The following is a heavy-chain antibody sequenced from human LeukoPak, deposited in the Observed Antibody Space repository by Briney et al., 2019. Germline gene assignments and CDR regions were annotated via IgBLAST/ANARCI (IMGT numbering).Heavy chain of an antibody. CDR2: ISGSGGST. D-gene: IGHD3-10*01. J-gene: IGHJ4*02. CDR1: GFTFSSYG. V-gene: IGHV3-23*01. CDR3: TRQSMVRGVITD. Sequence: PGGSLRLSCAASGFTFSSYGMSWVRQAPGKGLEWVSAISGSGGSTYYTDSVKGRFTISRDNSKNTLYLQMNSLKAEDTAVYYCTRQSMVRGVITDWGQGTLVTVSS.